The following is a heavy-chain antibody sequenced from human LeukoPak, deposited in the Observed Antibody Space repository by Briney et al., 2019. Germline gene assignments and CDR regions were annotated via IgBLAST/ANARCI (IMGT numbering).Heavy chain of an antibody. J-gene: IGHJ4*02. Sequence: ASVKVSCKASGYNFPSHGISWVRQAPGQGLEWMGWISVDIGNTNYAQRLQGRVTMPTDTSTTTAYMELTSLTSDDTAVYYCARDRSGYCGGTSCLLFDYWGQGTLVTVSS. D-gene: IGHD2-15*01. CDR1: GYNFPSHG. CDR2: ISVDIGNT. V-gene: IGHV1-18*01. CDR3: ARDRSGYCGGTSCLLFDY.